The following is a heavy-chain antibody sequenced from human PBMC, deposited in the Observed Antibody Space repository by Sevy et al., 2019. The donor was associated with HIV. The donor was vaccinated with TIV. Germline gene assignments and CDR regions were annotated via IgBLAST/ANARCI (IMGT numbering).Heavy chain of an antibody. Sequence: GGYLRLSCVASGFIFNSYAMNWVRQAPGKGLEWVSSISGSGGSTYYGDCAKGRFSISRDNFNNRVFLEMNTLRADDTAVYYCARGHGSGSPPDYWGQGTLVTVSS. D-gene: IGHD3-10*01. CDR1: GFIFNSYA. V-gene: IGHV3-23*01. CDR3: ARGHGSGSPPDY. CDR2: ISGSGGST. J-gene: IGHJ4*02.